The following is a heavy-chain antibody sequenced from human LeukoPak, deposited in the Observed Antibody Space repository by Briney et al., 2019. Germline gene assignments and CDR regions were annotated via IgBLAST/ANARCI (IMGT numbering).Heavy chain of an antibody. J-gene: IGHJ4*02. CDR3: ARGKQTYGDYFGVY. D-gene: IGHD4-17*01. Sequence: GGSLRLSCVASGFTFPTYAMMWVRQAPGKGLEWVAVVPYDGRTKYYADSVKGRFTISRDNSKNTLYLQMNSLRAEDTAVYYCARGKQTYGDYFGVYWGQGTLVTVSS. CDR1: GFTFPTYA. V-gene: IGHV3-30*03. CDR2: VPYDGRTK.